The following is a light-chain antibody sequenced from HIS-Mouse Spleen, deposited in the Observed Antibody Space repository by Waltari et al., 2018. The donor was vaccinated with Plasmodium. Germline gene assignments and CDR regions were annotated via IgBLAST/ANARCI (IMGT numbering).Light chain of an antibody. J-gene: IGKJ2*01. V-gene: IGKV3-20*01. CDR3: QQYGSSPYT. CDR1: QSVSSSY. CDR2: GAS. Sequence: EIVLTQSPGTLSLSPGERATISCRASQSVSSSYLAWYQQKPCQAPRLIIYGASSRATGSPERFSGSGSGTGFTLTISRLEPEDFAVYYCQQYGSSPYTFGQGTKLEIK.